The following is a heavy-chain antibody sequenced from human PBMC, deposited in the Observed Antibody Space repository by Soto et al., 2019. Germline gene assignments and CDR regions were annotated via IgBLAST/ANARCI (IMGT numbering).Heavy chain of an antibody. V-gene: IGHV1-2*02. Sequence: QVQLVQSGAEVKKPGASVKVSCKASGYTFTDYYMHWVRQAPGQGLERMGWINPNSGGTNYVQKFQGRVTMTRDTSISTAYMELSRLRSDDTAVYYCARVKSGYCSGGSCNGEIDYWGQGTLVTVSS. CDR3: ARVKSGYCSGGSCNGEIDY. CDR1: GYTFTDYY. D-gene: IGHD2-15*01. CDR2: INPNSGGT. J-gene: IGHJ4*02.